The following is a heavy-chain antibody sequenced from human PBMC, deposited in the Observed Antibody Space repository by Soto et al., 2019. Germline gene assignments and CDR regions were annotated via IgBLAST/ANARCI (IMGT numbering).Heavy chain of an antibody. CDR1: GFTFSSYS. J-gene: IGHJ6*03. CDR3: ARDPFEGNYGYYYYYMDV. CDR2: ISSSSSTI. V-gene: IGHV3-48*01. D-gene: IGHD1-7*01. Sequence: GGSLRLSCAASGFTFSSYSMNWVRQAPGKGLEWVSYISSSSSTIYYADSVKGRFTISRDNAKNSLYLQMNSLRAEDTAVYYCARDPFEGNYGYYYYYMDVWGKGTTVTVSS.